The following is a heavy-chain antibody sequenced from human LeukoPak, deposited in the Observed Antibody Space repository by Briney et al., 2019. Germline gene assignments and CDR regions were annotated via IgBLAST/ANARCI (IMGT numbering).Heavy chain of an antibody. CDR2: MNSNSGYI. V-gene: IGHV1-8*03. Sequence: GESLKVSCKASGYTSTTFDVNWVRQAPGQGLEWMGRMNSNSGYIVYAEKFQGRVTITMNTSLSTVHMEVSGLTSEDTAVYYCARRRVTQKSEDHFDYWGQGTLVTVSS. CDR3: ARRRVTQKSEDHFDY. CDR1: GYTSTTFD. D-gene: IGHD2-21*02. J-gene: IGHJ4*02.